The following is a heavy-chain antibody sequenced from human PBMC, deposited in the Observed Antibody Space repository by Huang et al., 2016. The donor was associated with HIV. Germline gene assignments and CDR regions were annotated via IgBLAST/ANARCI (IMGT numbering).Heavy chain of an antibody. J-gene: IGHJ5*02. V-gene: IGHV1-69*01. CDR1: GGTFSSYA. D-gene: IGHD1-1*01. Sequence: QVQLVQSGAEVKKPGSSVRVSGEASGGTFSSYAINWGRQAPGQGLEWTGGIIPMFGTPNYAQNFQGRVTSPADESTSTAYMELSSLRSDDTAVYYCARGRKDDNAWYWFDPWGQGTLVTVSS. CDR2: IIPMFGTP. CDR3: ARGRKDDNAWYWFDP.